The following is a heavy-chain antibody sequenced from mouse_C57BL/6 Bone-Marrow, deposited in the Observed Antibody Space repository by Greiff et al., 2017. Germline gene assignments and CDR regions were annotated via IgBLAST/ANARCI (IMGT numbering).Heavy chain of an antibody. D-gene: IGHD2-12*01. V-gene: IGHV1-81*01. J-gene: IGHJ3*01. CDR2: IYPRSGNT. Sequence: QVQLKQSGAELARPGASVKLSCKASGYTFTSYGISWVKQRTGQGLEWIGEIYPRSGNTYYNEKFKGKATLTADKSSSTAYMELSSLTSEDSAVYFCARRRALLLPWFAYWCQGTLVTVSA. CDR3: ARRRALLLPWFAY. CDR1: GYTFTSYG.